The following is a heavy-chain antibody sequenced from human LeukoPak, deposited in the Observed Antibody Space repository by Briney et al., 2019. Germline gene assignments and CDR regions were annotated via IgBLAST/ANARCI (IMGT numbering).Heavy chain of an antibody. CDR2: INSDGTST. V-gene: IGHV3-74*01. CDR3: ARGVLARGSSGWYFDY. D-gene: IGHD6-19*01. Sequence: GGSLRLSCAASGFTFSTYWMHWVRQAPGKGLVWISRINSDGTSTGYADSVKGRFTISRDNSKNTLYLQMGSLRAEDMAVYYCARGVLARGSSGWYFDYWGQGTLVTVSS. CDR1: GFTFSTYW. J-gene: IGHJ4*02.